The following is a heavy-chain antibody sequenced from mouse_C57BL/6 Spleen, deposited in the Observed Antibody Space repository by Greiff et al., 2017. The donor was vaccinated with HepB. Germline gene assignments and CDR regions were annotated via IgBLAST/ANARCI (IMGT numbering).Heavy chain of an antibody. CDR1: GFTFSSYA. D-gene: IGHD2-4*01. CDR3: TRDQGYDYAAWFAY. V-gene: IGHV5-9-1*02. CDR2: ISSGGDYI. Sequence: EVKLMESGEGLVKPGGSLKLSCAASGFTFSSYAMSWVRQTPEKRLEWVAYISSGGDYIYYADTVKGRFTISRDNARNTLYLQMSSLKSEDTAMYYCTRDQGYDYAAWFAYWGQGTLVTVSA. J-gene: IGHJ3*01.